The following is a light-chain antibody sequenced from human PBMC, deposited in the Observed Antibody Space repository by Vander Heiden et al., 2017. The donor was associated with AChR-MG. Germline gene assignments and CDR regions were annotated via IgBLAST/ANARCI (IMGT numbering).Light chain of an antibody. CDR2: ATS. J-gene: IGKJ1*01. CDR3: QQAYSFPRT. V-gene: IGKV1-12*01. CDR1: QGISGW. Sequence: DIQMTQSPSSVSASVGDRVTITCRASQGISGWLAWYQQKPGKDPKLLIYATSSLQSGVPLRFSGSGSGTDFTLTISSLQPEDFATYYCQQAYSFPRTFGQGTKVEIK.